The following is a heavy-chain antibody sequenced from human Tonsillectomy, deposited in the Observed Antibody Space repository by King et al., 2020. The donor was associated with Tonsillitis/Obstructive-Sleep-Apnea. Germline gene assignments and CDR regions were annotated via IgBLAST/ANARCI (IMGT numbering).Heavy chain of an antibody. J-gene: IGHJ4*02. CDR1: GFTFSSYS. D-gene: IGHD4-23*01. Sequence: VQLVESGGGLVKPGGSLRLSCAASGFTFSSYSMNWVRQPPGKGLEWVSSISISSNYKYYADSVKGRFTISRDNAKNSLYLQMNSLRAEDTAVYYCARDYGGNSGYFDYWGQGTLVTVSS. CDR3: ARDYGGNSGYFDY. V-gene: IGHV3-21*01. CDR2: ISISSNYK.